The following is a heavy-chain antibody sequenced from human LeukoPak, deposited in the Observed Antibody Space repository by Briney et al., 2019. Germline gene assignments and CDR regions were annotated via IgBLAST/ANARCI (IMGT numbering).Heavy chain of an antibody. CDR1: GFTFSSYE. V-gene: IGHV3-48*03. D-gene: IGHD6-13*01. CDR2: ISSSGSTI. CDR3: ARGSSSWTRPNWFDP. Sequence: PGGSLRLSCAASGFTFSSYEMNWVRQAPGKGLEWVSYISSSGSTIYYADSVKGRFTISRDNAKNSLYLQMNSLRAEDTAVYYCARGSSSWTRPNWFDPWGQGTLVTVSS. J-gene: IGHJ5*02.